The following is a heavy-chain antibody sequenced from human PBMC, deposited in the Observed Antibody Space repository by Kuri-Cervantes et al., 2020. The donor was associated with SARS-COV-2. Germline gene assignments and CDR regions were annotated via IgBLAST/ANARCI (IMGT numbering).Heavy chain of an antibody. J-gene: IGHJ6*03. D-gene: IGHD6-13*01. CDR2: IYYSGST. CDR1: GFTFSSYSMN. CDR3: ARGLGYSSSPSRASYYMDV. V-gene: IGHV4-59*05. Sequence: ESLKISCAASGFTFSSYSMNWVRQAPGKGLEWIGSIYYSGSTYYNPSLKSRVTISVDTSKNQFSLKLSSVTAADTAVYYCARGLGYSSSPSRASYYMDVWGKGTTVTVSS.